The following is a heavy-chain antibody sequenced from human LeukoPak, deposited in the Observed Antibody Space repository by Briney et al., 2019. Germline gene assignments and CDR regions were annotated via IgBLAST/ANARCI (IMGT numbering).Heavy chain of an antibody. CDR1: GLTLSDHW. Sequence: PGGSLRLSCAASGLTLSDHWMSWVRRAPGKGLEGVANIKGDGSERYYVDSVKGRFTISRDNAKNILYLQMNSLRVEDTAVYYCARGHTILDPRGQGTPVTVSS. V-gene: IGHV3-7*01. CDR3: ARGHTILDP. CDR2: IKGDGSER. J-gene: IGHJ5*02.